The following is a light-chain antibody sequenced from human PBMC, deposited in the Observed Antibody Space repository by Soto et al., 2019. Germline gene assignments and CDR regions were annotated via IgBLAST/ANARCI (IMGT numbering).Light chain of an antibody. J-gene: IGKJ5*01. Sequence: EIVLTQSPVTLCLSPGERATLSCRASQSFRGLLAWYQQKPGQAPRLLIYDAYNRATGIPPRFSGSGSGTDFTLTISSLEPEDSAVYYCQQRHMWPITFGQGTRREIK. CDR2: DAY. CDR3: QQRHMWPIT. CDR1: QSFRGL. V-gene: IGKV3-11*01.